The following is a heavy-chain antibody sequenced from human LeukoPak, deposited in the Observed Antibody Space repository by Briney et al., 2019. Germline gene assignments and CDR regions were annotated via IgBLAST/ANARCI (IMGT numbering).Heavy chain of an antibody. CDR3: ARATGISAAAN. D-gene: IGHD6-13*01. J-gene: IGHJ4*02. Sequence: SETLSLTCTVSGGSISSYYCTWIRQCPGKGLEWIGYIYFGGSTNYSPSLRSRVTISRDTSKNQFSLKLTSVTAEDTAVYYCARATGISAAANWGQGTLVTVSS. V-gene: IGHV4-59*01. CDR2: IYFGGST. CDR1: GGSISSYY.